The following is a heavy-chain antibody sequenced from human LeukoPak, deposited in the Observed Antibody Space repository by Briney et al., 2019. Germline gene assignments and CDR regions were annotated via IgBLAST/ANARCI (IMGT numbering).Heavy chain of an antibody. V-gene: IGHV1-2*04. CDR2: INPNSGGT. D-gene: IGHD7-27*01. Sequence: GASVKVSCKASGYTFTGYYMHWVRQAPGQGLEWMGWINPNSGGTNYAQKFQGWVTMTRDTSISTAYMELSRLRSDDTAVYYCARKAAPNWADWYFDVWGRGTLVTVSS. CDR3: ARKAAPNWADWYFDV. J-gene: IGHJ2*01. CDR1: GYTFTGYY.